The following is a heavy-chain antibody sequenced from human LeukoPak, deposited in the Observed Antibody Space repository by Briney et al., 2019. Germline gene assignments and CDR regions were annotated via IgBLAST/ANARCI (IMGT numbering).Heavy chain of an antibody. CDR3: ARGSSSWQKLGNDAFDI. V-gene: IGHV1-46*01. D-gene: IGHD6-13*01. CDR2: INPSGGST. J-gene: IGHJ3*02. Sequence: ASVKVSCKASGYTFTSYYMHWVRQAPGQGLEWMGIINPSGGSTSYAQKFQGRVTMTRDTSTSTVYMELSSLRSEDTAVYYCARGSSSWQKLGNDAFDIWGQGTMVTVSS. CDR1: GYTFTSYY.